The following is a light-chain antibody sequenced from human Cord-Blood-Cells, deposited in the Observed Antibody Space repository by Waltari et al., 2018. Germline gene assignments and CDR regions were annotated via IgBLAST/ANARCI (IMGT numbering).Light chain of an antibody. CDR2: EDS. CDR3: YSTDSSGNHRV. J-gene: IGLJ3*02. CDR1: ALPTKY. V-gene: IGLV3-10*01. Sequence: SYELTQPTSVSVSPGQTARITCPGDALPTKYASWSQQKSGQAPVLVIYEDSKRPSGIPERFSGSSSGTMATLTISGAQVEDEADYYCYSTDSSGNHRVFGGGTKLTVL.